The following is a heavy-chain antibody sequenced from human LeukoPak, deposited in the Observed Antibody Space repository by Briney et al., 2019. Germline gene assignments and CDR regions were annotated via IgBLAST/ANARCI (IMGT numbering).Heavy chain of an antibody. CDR3: AKDSFEY. J-gene: IGHJ4*02. CDR2: ITYDGSNK. V-gene: IGHV3-30*18. CDR1: GFTFSSYG. Sequence: PGGSLRLSCAASGFTFSSYGMHWVRQAPGKGLEWVAVITYDGSNKYYAGSVKGRFTISRDNSKNKLYLQMNSLRAEDTAVYYCAKDSFEYWGQGTLVTVSS.